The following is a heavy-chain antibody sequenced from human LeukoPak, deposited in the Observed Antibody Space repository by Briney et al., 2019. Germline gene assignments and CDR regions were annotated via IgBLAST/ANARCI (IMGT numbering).Heavy chain of an antibody. V-gene: IGHV1-69*04. CDR3: ARDLLTMVRGAHYGMDV. D-gene: IGHD3-10*01. Sequence: KISCKASGGTFSSYAISWVRQAPGQGLEWMGRIIPILGIANYAQKFQGRVTITADKSTSTAYMELSSLRSEDTAVYYCARDLLTMVRGAHYGMDVWGQGTTVTVSS. J-gene: IGHJ6*02. CDR2: IIPILGIA. CDR1: GGTFSSYA.